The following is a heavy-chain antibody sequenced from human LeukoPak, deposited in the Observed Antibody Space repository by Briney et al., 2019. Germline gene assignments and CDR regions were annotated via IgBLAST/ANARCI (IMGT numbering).Heavy chain of an antibody. CDR2: IYTSGST. CDR3: ARTPYYGMDV. J-gene: IGHJ6*02. CDR1: GGSISTFY. V-gene: IGHV4-4*07. D-gene: IGHD2-15*01. Sequence: SETLSLTCTVSGGSISTFYWSWIRQPAGKGLEWIGHIYTSGSTNYNPSLKSRVPMSVDTSKNQFSLKLTSVTAADTAVYYCARTPYYGMDVWGQGTTVTVSS.